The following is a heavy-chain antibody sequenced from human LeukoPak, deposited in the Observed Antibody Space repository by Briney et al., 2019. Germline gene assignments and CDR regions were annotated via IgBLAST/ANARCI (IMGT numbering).Heavy chain of an antibody. CDR1: GYTFTGYY. D-gene: IGHD3-10*01. Sequence: ASVKVSCKAYGYTFTGYYMHWVRQAPGQGLEWMGWINPNSGGTNYAQKFQGRVTMTRDTSISTAYMELSRLRSDDTAVYYCASPMVRGVNAWFDPWGQGTLVTVSS. V-gene: IGHV1-2*02. CDR2: INPNSGGT. CDR3: ASPMVRGVNAWFDP. J-gene: IGHJ5*02.